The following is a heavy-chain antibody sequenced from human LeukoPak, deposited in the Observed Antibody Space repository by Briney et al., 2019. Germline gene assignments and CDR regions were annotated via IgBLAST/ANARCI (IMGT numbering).Heavy chain of an antibody. D-gene: IGHD2-2*01. CDR3: ARRPLVVPARGAFGI. J-gene: IGHJ3*02. CDR2: INHSGST. V-gene: IGHV4-34*01. CDR1: GGSLSGYY. Sequence: SATLSLTCAVYGGSLSGYYWSSIRLPPGEGLEWNGEINHSGSTNYNPPLKSRVTISVDTSKNQFSMRLSSVTAADTAVYYCARRPLVVPARGAFGIGGQGKMVSVFS.